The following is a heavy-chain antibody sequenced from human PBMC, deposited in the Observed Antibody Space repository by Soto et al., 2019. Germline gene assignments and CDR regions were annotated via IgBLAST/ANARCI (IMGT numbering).Heavy chain of an antibody. CDR2: IYYTGAT. V-gene: IGHV4-4*02. Sequence: QVQLRESGPGLVEASGTLSLTCEVSTGSISSGNWWSWVRQPPGKGLEWIGEIYYTGATNYNPSLKSRITMTIDNSKDHFSLSLRSATAADTAVYYCARVFSSGSGWMYYFDFWGQGTLVSVSS. CDR1: TGSISSGNW. D-gene: IGHD6-25*01. CDR3: ARVFSSGSGWMYYFDF. J-gene: IGHJ4*02.